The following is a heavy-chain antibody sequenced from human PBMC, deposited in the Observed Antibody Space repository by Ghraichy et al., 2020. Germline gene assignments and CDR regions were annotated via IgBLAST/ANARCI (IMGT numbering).Heavy chain of an antibody. V-gene: IGHV3-23*01. J-gene: IGHJ4*02. CDR3: GKESPLCGGGCNSLLDY. Sequence: GGSLRLSCAASGFTFSSNSMSWVRQAPGKGLQWVSVISGSGGITHYADSVKGRFTISRDNSKNTVYLQMNSLRAEDTAVYYCGKESPLCGGGCNSLLDYWGQGTLVTVSS. CDR2: ISGSGGIT. CDR1: GFTFSSNS. D-gene: IGHD2-15*01.